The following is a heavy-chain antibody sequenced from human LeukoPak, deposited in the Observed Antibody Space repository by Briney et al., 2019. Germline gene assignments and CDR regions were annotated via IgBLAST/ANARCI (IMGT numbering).Heavy chain of an antibody. CDR1: GFTFGDYS. Sequence: GGSLRLSCVSSGFTFGDYSMSWFRQAPGKGLEWVSFIYSDNTHYSDSVKGRFTISRDNSKNTLYLQMNSLRAEDTAVYYCARRAGAYSHPYDYWGQGTLVTVSS. J-gene: IGHJ4*02. V-gene: IGHV3-53*01. CDR2: IYSDNT. D-gene: IGHD4/OR15-4a*01. CDR3: ARRAGAYSHPYDY.